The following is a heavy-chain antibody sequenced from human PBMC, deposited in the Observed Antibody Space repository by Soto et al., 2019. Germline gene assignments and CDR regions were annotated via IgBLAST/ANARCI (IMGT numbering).Heavy chain of an antibody. J-gene: IGHJ6*02. D-gene: IGHD7-27*01. CDR3: ATKLGIDPFGSYGLDV. Sequence: QVELVQSGAEVKKPGASVKVSCKASGGNFITFAISWVRQAPGQGLEWMGEIIPISSTTKSAHKFQDRVTISADGSSSTVHMELRSLKSEAKALYFCATKLGIDPFGSYGLDVWGQGTTFTVSS. CDR2: IIPISSTT. CDR1: GGNFITFA. V-gene: IGHV1-69*01.